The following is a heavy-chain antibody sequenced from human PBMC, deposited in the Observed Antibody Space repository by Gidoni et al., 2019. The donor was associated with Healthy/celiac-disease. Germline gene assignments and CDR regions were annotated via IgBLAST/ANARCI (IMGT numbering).Heavy chain of an antibody. CDR3: ARENSSGYYKAAKRTNWFDP. CDR2: INHSGST. J-gene: IGHJ5*02. CDR1: GGSFSGYY. D-gene: IGHD3-22*01. V-gene: IGHV4-34*01. Sequence: QVQLQQWGAGLLKPSETLSLTCAVYGGSFSGYYWRWIRQPPGKGLEWIGEINHSGSTNYNPSLKSRVTISVDTSKNQFSLKLSSVTAADTAVYYCARENSSGYYKAAKRTNWFDPWGQGTLVTVSS.